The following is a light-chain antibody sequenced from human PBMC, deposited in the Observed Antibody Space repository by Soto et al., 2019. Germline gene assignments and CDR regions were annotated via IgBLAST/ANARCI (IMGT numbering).Light chain of an antibody. CDR1: SSDVGDYNF. CDR3: TSFSASNNVGV. CDR2: EVN. J-gene: IGLJ2*01. V-gene: IGLV2-8*01. Sequence: QSALTQPPSASGSPGQSVTISCTGTSSDVGDYNFVSWYQHHPGKAPKLIIYEVNKRPSGVPDRFSGSKSGNTASLIVSGLQADDEADYYCTSFSASNNVGVFGGGTKLTVL.